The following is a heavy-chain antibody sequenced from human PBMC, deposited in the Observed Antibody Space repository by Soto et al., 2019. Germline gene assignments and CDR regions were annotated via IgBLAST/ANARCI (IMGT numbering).Heavy chain of an antibody. CDR2: IYYSGST. Sequence: AETLSLTCTVSGVSISSSSYYWVWIRQPPGKGLEWSGSIYYSGSTYYNPSLKRRVTISVDTSKNQYSLKLSSVTAADKDVYYCVRPASGSYGDYYGMDVWGQGTTVTVSS. D-gene: IGHD1-26*01. J-gene: IGHJ6*02. V-gene: IGHV4-39*01. CDR1: GVSISSSSYY. CDR3: VRPASGSYGDYYGMDV.